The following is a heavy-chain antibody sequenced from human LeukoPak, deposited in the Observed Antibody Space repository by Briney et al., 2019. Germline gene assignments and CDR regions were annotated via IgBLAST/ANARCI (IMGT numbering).Heavy chain of an antibody. CDR1: GGSISSSSYY. Sequence: PSETLSLTCTVSGGSISSSSYYWGWISQPPGKGLEWIGSIYYSGSTYYNPSLKSRVTISVDTSKNQFSLKLSSVTAADTAVYYCAAVAGIGEFDYWGQGTLVTVSS. V-gene: IGHV4-39*01. D-gene: IGHD6-19*01. CDR2: IYYSGST. J-gene: IGHJ4*02. CDR3: AAVAGIGEFDY.